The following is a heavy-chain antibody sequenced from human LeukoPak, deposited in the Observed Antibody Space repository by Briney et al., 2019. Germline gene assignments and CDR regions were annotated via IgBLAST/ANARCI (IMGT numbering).Heavy chain of an antibody. CDR3: ARQSSYYYGSGNMDV. Sequence: SETLSLTCTVSGGSLSSSSYYWGWIRQPPGKGLEWIGSIHYTGSTYYNPSLRSRVTLSIDTSKNQFSLRLSSVTAADTAVYYCARQSSYYYGSGNMDVWGQGTTVTVSS. D-gene: IGHD3-10*01. J-gene: IGHJ6*02. V-gene: IGHV4-39*07. CDR2: IHYTGST. CDR1: GGSLSSSSYY.